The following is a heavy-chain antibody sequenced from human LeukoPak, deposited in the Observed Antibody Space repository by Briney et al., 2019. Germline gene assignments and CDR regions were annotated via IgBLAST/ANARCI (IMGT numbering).Heavy chain of an antibody. V-gene: IGHV3-74*01. D-gene: IGHD1-26*01. Sequence: GGSLRLSCTASGFSFSGHWMHWARQLPGKGLVWVSRISPTGSTTSYADSVKGRFTISRDNAKNSLYLQMNSLRAEDTAVYYCARGRRDSGSYRWGQGTLVTVSS. J-gene: IGHJ4*02. CDR3: ARGRRDSGSYR. CDR1: GFSFSGHW. CDR2: ISPTGSTT.